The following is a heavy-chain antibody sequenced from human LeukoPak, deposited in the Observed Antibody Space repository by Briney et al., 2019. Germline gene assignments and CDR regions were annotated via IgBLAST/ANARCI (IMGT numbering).Heavy chain of an antibody. CDR1: GFTFSSHN. CDR3: ARDQYSYAHAAH. V-gene: IGHV3-66*01. Sequence: GGSLRLSCAASGFTFSSHNMNWVRQAPGKGLEWVSVIYSGGTTYYADSVKGRFTISRDNSKNTLHLQMNSLRAEDTAVYYCARDQYSYAHAAHWGQGTLVTVSS. CDR2: IYSGGTT. J-gene: IGHJ4*02. D-gene: IGHD5-18*01.